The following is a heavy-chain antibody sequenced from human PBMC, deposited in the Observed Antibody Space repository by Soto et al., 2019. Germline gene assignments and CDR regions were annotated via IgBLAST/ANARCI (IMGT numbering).Heavy chain of an antibody. J-gene: IGHJ6*02. V-gene: IGHV5-10-1*01. CDR2: IDPSDSYT. CDR3: ARNQFIKVYYDSSGMDV. CDR1: GYSFTSYW. Sequence: GESLKISCKGSGYSFTSYWISWVRQMPGKGLEWMGRIDPSDSYTNYSPSFQGHVTISADKSISTAYLQWSSLKASDTAMYYCARNQFIKVYYDSSGMDVWGQGTTVTAP. D-gene: IGHD3-22*01.